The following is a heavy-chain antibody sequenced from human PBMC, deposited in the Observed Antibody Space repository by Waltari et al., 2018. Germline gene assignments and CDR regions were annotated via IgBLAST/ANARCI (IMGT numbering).Heavy chain of an antibody. Sequence: QVQLQESGPGLVKPSETLSLTCTVSGGSISSHYWSWIRQPPGKGLEWIGYIYYSGSTNYNPSLKSRVTISVDTSKNQFSLKLSSVTAADTAVYYCARCHSSSWSPFDYWGQGTLVTVSS. CDR2: IYYSGST. J-gene: IGHJ4*02. CDR3: ARCHSSSWSPFDY. D-gene: IGHD6-13*01. CDR1: GGSISSHY. V-gene: IGHV4-59*11.